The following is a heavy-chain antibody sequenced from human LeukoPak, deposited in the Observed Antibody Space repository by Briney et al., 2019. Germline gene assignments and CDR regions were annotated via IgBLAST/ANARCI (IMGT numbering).Heavy chain of an antibody. CDR3: ARVRYCSSTTCRGAFDI. J-gene: IGHJ3*02. V-gene: IGHV3-72*01. D-gene: IGHD2-2*01. Sequence: GGSLRLSCAASGFSNYAMDWVRQAPGKGLEWVGRTRNKANSYTTEYAASVKGRFTISRADSENSLYLQMNSLKTEDTAVYYCARVRYCSSTTCRGAFDIWGQGTMVTVSS. CDR2: TRNKANSYTT. CDR1: GFSNYA.